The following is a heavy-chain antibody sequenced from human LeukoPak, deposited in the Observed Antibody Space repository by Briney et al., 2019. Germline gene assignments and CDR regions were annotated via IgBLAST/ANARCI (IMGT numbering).Heavy chain of an antibody. CDR3: AKATRGYNSGYLEY. V-gene: IGHV3-23*01. D-gene: IGHD6-19*01. CDR2: VSGSGATA. J-gene: IGHJ4*02. Sequence: GGSLRLSCAASGFSFTGYAMSWVRQAPGKGLKWVSVVSGSGATAFYADSVKGRFTTSRDNSLDRLFLQMNSLRADDTAVYFCAKATRGYNSGYLEYWGQGALVTVSS. CDR1: GFSFTGYA.